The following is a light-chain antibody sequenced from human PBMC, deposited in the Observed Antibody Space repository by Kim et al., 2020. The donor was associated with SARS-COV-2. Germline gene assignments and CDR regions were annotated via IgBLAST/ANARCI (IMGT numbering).Light chain of an antibody. Sequence: TTACPEPIMGVCGSNYVSWYQQHPGKAPKLLIYDVSKRPSGVSNRFSGSKSGNTASLTISGLQAEDEADYYCSSYTSSSRVFGGGTQLTVL. CDR1: IMGVCGSNY. J-gene: IGLJ3*02. CDR2: DVS. V-gene: IGLV2-14*04. CDR3: SSYTSSSRV.